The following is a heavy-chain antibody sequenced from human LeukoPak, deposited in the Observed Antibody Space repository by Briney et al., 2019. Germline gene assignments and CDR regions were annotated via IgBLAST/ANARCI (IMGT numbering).Heavy chain of an antibody. J-gene: IGHJ4*02. Sequence: SVKVSCKASGGTLSSYALNWVRQAPGQGLEWIGRIIPIFAIVNYAQNFQGRVTITADESTNTAYMELSSLRFEDTAFYYCARADSSGYSLDENFDYWGQGTLVTVSS. CDR2: IIPIFAIV. V-gene: IGHV1-69*13. D-gene: IGHD3-22*01. CDR1: GGTLSSYA. CDR3: ARADSSGYSLDENFDY.